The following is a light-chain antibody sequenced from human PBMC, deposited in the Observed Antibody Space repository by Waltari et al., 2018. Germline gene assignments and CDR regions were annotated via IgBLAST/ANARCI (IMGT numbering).Light chain of an antibody. CDR1: QSISSW. Sequence: DIQMTQSPYTLSASVGDRVIITCRASQSISSWLAWYQQKPGKAPELLIYQASSLKSGVPSRFSGSGSGTEFTLTISSLQPDDFATYFCHQYNTYSTFGQGTKVEIK. J-gene: IGKJ1*01. CDR2: QAS. CDR3: HQYNTYST. V-gene: IGKV1-5*03.